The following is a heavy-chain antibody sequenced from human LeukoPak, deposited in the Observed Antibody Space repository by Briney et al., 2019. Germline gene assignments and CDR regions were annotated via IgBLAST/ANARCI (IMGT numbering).Heavy chain of an antibody. CDR1: GGSISSYY. CDR3: ARVDFWSGHPQRGDAFDI. CDR2: IYTSGST. V-gene: IGHV4-4*07. J-gene: IGHJ3*02. Sequence: SETLSLTCTVSGGSISSYYWSWIRQPAGKGLEWIGRIYTSGSTNYNPSLKGRVTMSVDTSKNQFSLKLSSVTAADTAVYYCARVDFWSGHPQRGDAFDIWGQGTMVTVSS. D-gene: IGHD3-3*01.